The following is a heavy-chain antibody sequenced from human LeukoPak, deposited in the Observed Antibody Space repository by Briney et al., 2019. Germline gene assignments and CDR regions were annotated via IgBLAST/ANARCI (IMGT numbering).Heavy chain of an antibody. V-gene: IGHV1-18*01. J-gene: IGHJ6*03. CDR1: GYTFTSYG. D-gene: IGHD3-10*01. CDR3: ARRITMVRGVIGSDYYYYMDV. CDR2: ISAYNGNT. Sequence: GSVKVSCKASGYTFTSYGISWVRQAPGQGLEWMGWISAYNGNTNYAQKLQGRVTMTTDTSTSTAYMELRSLRSEDTAVYYCARRITMVRGVIGSDYYYYMDVWGKGTTVTISS.